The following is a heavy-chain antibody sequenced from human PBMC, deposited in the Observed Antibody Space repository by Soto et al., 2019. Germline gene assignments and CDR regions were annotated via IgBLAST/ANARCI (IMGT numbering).Heavy chain of an antibody. CDR3: AREPKQNYDSSPWNGGFDS. CDR2: IYYTGNN. D-gene: IGHD3-22*01. J-gene: IGHJ4*02. Sequence: LSLTCTVSGDSTSGPHYYWTWIRHPPGKGLEWVGYIYYTGNNFYNPALKSRVAMSVDPSTTQFSLKLASVTDADTAVYFCAREPKQNYDSSPWNGGFDSWGPGTLVTVS. CDR1: GDSTSGPHYY. V-gene: IGHV4-30-4*01.